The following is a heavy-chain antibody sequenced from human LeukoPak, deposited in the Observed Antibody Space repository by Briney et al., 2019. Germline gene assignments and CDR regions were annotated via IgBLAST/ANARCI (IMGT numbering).Heavy chain of an antibody. CDR1: GYTFNNHY. Sequence: SVKVSCKASGYTFNNHYMYWVRQAPGQGLEWMGGIIPIFGTANYAQKFQGRVTITADESTSTAYMELSSLRSEDTAVYYCARTQYSSSWYYDYWGQGTLVTVSS. CDR2: IIPIFGTA. CDR3: ARTQYSSSWYYDY. J-gene: IGHJ4*02. V-gene: IGHV1-69*13. D-gene: IGHD6-13*01.